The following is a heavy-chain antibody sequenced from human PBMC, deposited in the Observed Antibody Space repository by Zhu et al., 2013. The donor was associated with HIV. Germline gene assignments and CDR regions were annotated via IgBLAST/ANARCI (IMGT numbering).Heavy chain of an antibody. CDR1: GYTFTTFS. V-gene: IGHV1-3*01. CDR3: ARGQWLVGGGRNWFDP. Sequence: QVLLVQSGAEVKRPGASVKLSCKASGYTFTTFSMHWVRQAPGQRLEWMGWINAANGKTKYSQRFLDRVTFTRDTAATTMYMELSTLRFEDTALYFCARGQWLVGGGRNWFDPWGQGTPVIVSP. D-gene: IGHD6-19*01. J-gene: IGHJ5*02. CDR2: INAANGKT.